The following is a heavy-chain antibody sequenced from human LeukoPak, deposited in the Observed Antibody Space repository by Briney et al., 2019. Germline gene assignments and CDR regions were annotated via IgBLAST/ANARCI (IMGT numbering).Heavy chain of an antibody. CDR2: IYYSGST. J-gene: IGHJ3*02. CDR1: GGSISSSSYY. D-gene: IGHD3-22*01. V-gene: IGHV4-39*01. CDR3: ASLYYYDSSGYFSLDAFDI. Sequence: SETLSLTCTVSGGSISSSSYYWGWIRQPPGKGLEWIGSIYYSGSTYYNPSLKSRVTISVAQSKNQFSLKLSSVTAADTAVYYCASLYYYDSSGYFSLDAFDIWGQGTMVTVSS.